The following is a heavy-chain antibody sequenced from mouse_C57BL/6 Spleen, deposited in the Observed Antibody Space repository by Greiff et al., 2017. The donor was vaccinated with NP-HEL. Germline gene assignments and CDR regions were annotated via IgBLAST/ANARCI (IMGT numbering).Heavy chain of an antibody. D-gene: IGHD2-2*01. Sequence: VQLQESGAELVKPGASVKISCKASGYAFSSYWMNWVKQRPGKGLEWIGQIYPGDGDTNYNGKFKGKATLTADKSSSTAYMQLSSLTSEDSAVYFCASYGYSYYFDYWGQGTTLTVSS. CDR2: IYPGDGDT. V-gene: IGHV1-80*01. CDR3: ASYGYSYYFDY. CDR1: GYAFSSYW. J-gene: IGHJ2*01.